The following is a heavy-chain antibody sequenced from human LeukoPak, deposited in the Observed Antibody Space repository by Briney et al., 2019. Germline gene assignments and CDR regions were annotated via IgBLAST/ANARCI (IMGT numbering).Heavy chain of an antibody. V-gene: IGHV4-39*01. CDR2: IYYSGST. Sequence: SETLSLTCTVSGGSISSSSYYWGWIRQPPGKGLEWIGSIYYSGSTYYNPSLKSRVTISVDTSKNQFSLKLSSVTAADTAVYYCARPTTMADCGGDCYSVFFDYWGQGTLVTVSS. CDR3: ARPTTMADCGGDCYSVFFDY. D-gene: IGHD2-21*01. J-gene: IGHJ4*02. CDR1: GGSISSSSYY.